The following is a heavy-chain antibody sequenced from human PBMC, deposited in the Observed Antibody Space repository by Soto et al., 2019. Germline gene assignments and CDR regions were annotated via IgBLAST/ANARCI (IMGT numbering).Heavy chain of an antibody. J-gene: IGHJ6*03. D-gene: IGHD3-10*01. CDR2: ISSSGSTI. CDR1: GFTFSDYY. CDR3: ARVGVDGSGSYYIPLGYYYYYMDV. V-gene: IGHV3-11*01. Sequence: GGSLRLSCAASGFTFSDYYMSWIRQAPGKGLEWVSYISSSGSTIYYADSVKGRFTISRDNAKNSLYLQMNSLRAEDTAVYYCARVGVDGSGSYYIPLGYYYYYMDVWGKGTTVTVSS.